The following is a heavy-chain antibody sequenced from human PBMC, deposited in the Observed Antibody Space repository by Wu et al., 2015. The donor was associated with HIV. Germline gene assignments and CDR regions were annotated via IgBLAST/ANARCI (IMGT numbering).Heavy chain of an antibody. CDR1: GGTFSSYA. J-gene: IGHJ5*02. CDR3: ARDRKTYYSGSEHTPINWFDP. V-gene: IGHV1-2*02. Sequence: QVQLVQSGAEVKKPGSSVKVSCKASGGTFSSYAISWVRQAPGQGLEWMGWIVPNSGGTNYAQKFQGRVTLTRDTSISTAYMELSRLRSDDTAIYYCARDRKTYYSGSEHTPINWFDPWGQGTLVTVSS. D-gene: IGHD3-10*01. CDR2: IVPNSGGT.